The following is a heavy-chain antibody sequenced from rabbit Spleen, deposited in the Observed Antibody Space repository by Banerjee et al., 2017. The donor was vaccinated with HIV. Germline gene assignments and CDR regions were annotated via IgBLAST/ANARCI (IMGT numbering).Heavy chain of an antibody. Sequence: QEQLVESGGGLVQPEGSLTLTCKASGFSFSDRDVMCWVRQAPGKGLEWIACIDTGSSGFTYFATWAKGRFTCSKTSSTTVTLQMTSLTAADTATYFCAREDSNDAYDLWGPGTLVTVS. D-gene: IGHD4-1*01. V-gene: IGHV1S45*01. J-gene: IGHJ2*01. CDR2: IDTGSSGFT. CDR3: AREDSNDAYDL. CDR1: GFSFSDRDV.